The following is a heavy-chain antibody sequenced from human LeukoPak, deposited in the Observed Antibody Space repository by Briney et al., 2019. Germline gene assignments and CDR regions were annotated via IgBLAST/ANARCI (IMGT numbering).Heavy chain of an antibody. D-gene: IGHD4-23*01. CDR2: ISSSSSYI. J-gene: IGHJ3*02. Sequence: GGSLRLSCAASGFTFSGNSMNWVRQAPGKGLEWVSSISSSSSYIYYADSVKGRFTISRDNAKKSLYLQMNSLRAEDTAVYYCARDLMGYSGTTVVAQGDAFDIWGQGTMVTVSS. V-gene: IGHV3-21*01. CDR1: GFTFSGNS. CDR3: ARDLMGYSGTTVVAQGDAFDI.